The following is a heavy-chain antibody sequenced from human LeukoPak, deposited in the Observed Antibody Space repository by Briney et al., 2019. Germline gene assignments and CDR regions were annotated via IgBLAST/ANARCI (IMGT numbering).Heavy chain of an antibody. CDR2: IYYSGST. CDR3: ARKKGGSYSAFDI. CDR1: GGSISSYY. D-gene: IGHD1-26*01. J-gene: IGHJ3*02. V-gene: IGHV4-59*01. Sequence: PSETLSLTCTVSGGSISSYYWSWIRQPPGKGLEWIGYIYYSGSTNYNPSLKSRVTISVDTSKNQFSLKLSSVTAADTAVYYCARKKGGSYSAFDIWGQGTMVTVSS.